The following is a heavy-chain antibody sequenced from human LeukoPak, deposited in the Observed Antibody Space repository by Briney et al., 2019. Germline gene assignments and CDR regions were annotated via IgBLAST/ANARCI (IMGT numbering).Heavy chain of an antibody. D-gene: IGHD3-3*01. V-gene: IGHV3-74*01. Sequence: PGGSLRLSCAASGFTFSNHWMHWVRQAPGKGLLWVARINKDGRDTNYADSVKGRFTISRDNAKNTLYLQMSSLRAEDMAVYYCAKKLRLDPPDWGQGTLVTVSS. CDR3: AKKLRLDPPD. J-gene: IGHJ4*02. CDR2: INKDGRDT. CDR1: GFTFSNHW.